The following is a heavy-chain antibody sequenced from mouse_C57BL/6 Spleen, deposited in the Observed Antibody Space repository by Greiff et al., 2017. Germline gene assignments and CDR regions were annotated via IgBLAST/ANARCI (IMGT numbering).Heavy chain of an antibody. CDR1: GYSITSGYY. V-gene: IGHV3-6*01. J-gene: IGHJ1*03. D-gene: IGHD1-1*01. Sequence: ESGPGLVKPSQSLSLTCSVTGYSITSGYYWNWIRQFPGNKLEWMGYISYDGSNNYNPSLKNRISITRDTSKNQFFLKLNSVTTEDTATYYCARVVYYGSSPWYFDVWGTGTTVTVSS. CDR2: ISYDGSN. CDR3: ARVVYYGSSPWYFDV.